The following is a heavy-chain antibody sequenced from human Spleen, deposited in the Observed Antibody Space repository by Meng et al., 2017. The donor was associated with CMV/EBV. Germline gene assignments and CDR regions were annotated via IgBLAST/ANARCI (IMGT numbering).Heavy chain of an antibody. CDR3: ARDRDWGQIDY. CDR2: INTDSDNT. Sequence: SCKTSGYTFTSYGISWVRQAPGQGLEWMGWINTDSDNTDYAETLQGRVTVTSDTSTSTAYMELRNLRSDDTAVYFCARDRDWGQIDYWGQGTLVTVSS. D-gene: IGHD7-27*01. V-gene: IGHV1-18*01. CDR1: GYTFTSYG. J-gene: IGHJ4*02.